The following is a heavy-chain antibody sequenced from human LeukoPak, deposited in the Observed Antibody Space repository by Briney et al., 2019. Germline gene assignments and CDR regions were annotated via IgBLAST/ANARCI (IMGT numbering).Heavy chain of an antibody. Sequence: GGSLRLSCAASGFTFSSYWMSWVRQAPGKGLEWVANIKQDGSEKYYVDSVKGRFTISRDNAKNSLYLQMNSLRAEDTAVYYCARNDDSGWHDAFDIWGQGTMVTVSS. J-gene: IGHJ3*02. CDR3: ARNDDSGWHDAFDI. CDR1: GFTFSSYW. D-gene: IGHD6-19*01. CDR2: IKQDGSEK. V-gene: IGHV3-7*01.